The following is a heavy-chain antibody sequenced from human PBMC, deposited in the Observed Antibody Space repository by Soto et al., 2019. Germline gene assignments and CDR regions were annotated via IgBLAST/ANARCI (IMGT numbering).Heavy chain of an antibody. J-gene: IGHJ6*02. D-gene: IGHD3-22*01. CDR2: INHSGST. Sequence: PSETLSLTCAVYGGSFSGYYWSWIRQPPGKGLEWIGEINHSGSTNYNPSLKSRVTISVDTSENQFSLKLSSVTAADTAVYYCARASYGVVVSFSYYYYGMDVWGQGTTVTVS. CDR3: ARASYGVVVSFSYYYYGMDV. V-gene: IGHV4-34*01. CDR1: GGSFSGYY.